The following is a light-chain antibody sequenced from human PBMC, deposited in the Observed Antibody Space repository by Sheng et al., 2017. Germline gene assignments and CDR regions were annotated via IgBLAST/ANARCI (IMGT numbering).Light chain of an antibody. CDR2: AAS. J-gene: IGKJ5*01. V-gene: IGKV1-9*01. Sequence: DIQMTQSPSSLSASVGDRVTITCRASQGISSYLDWYQQKPGKAPKLLIYAASTLQSGVPSRFSGSGSGTEFTLTISSLQPEDFATYYCQQLNNYPITFGQGTRLEIK. CDR1: QGISSY. CDR3: QQLNNYPIT.